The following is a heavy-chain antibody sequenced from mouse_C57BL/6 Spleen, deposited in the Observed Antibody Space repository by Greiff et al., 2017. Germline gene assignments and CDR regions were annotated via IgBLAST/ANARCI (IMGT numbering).Heavy chain of an antibody. CDR3: AIYRPYDYDDGYYFDY. V-gene: IGHV1-74*01. D-gene: IGHD2-4*01. J-gene: IGHJ2*01. CDR2: IHPSDSDT. CDR1: GYTFTSYW. Sequence: VKLQQPGAELVKPGASVKVSCKASGYTFTSYWMHWVKQRPGQGLEWIGRIHPSDSDTNYNQKFKGKATLTVDKSSSTAYMQLSSLTSEDSAVYYCAIYRPYDYDDGYYFDYWGQGTTLTVSS.